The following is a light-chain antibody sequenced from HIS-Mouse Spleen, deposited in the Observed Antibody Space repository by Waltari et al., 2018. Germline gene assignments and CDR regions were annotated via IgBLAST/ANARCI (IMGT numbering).Light chain of an antibody. Sequence: QSALTQPASVSGSPGQSINISCTVTSSDGGGYNYVSWYPQHPGKAPKLLIYEVSNRPSGVSNRFSGSKSGNTASLTISGLQAEDEADYYCSSYTSSSTFFGTGTKVTVL. CDR3: SSYTSSSTF. CDR1: SSDGGGYNY. J-gene: IGLJ1*01. V-gene: IGLV2-14*01. CDR2: EVS.